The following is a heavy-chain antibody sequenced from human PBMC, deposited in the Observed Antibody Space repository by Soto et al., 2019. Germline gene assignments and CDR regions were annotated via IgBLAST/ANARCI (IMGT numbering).Heavy chain of an antibody. Sequence: DVQLVESGGGLVQPGRSLRLSCAASGFTFDDYAMHWVRQAPGKGLEWVSGISWNSGSIGYADSVKGRFTISRDNAKNSLYLQMNSLRAEDTALYYCAKDDYYYGSGRIIGGFDYWGQGTLVTVSS. J-gene: IGHJ4*02. CDR2: ISWNSGSI. CDR1: GFTFDDYA. D-gene: IGHD3-10*01. V-gene: IGHV3-9*01. CDR3: AKDDYYYGSGRIIGGFDY.